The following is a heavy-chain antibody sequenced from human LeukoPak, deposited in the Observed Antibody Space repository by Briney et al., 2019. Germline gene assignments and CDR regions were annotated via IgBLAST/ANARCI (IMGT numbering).Heavy chain of an antibody. J-gene: IGHJ6*02. CDR2: ISYDGSNK. CDR3: ARSGLSGYDWVYYYGMDV. CDR1: GFTFSSYA. V-gene: IGHV3-30-3*01. Sequence: PGGSLRLSCAASGFTFSSYAMHWVRQAPGKGLEWLAVISYDGSNKYYADSVKGRFTISRDNSKNTLYLQMNSLRAEDTAVYYCARSGLSGYDWVYYYGMDVWGQGTTVTVSS. D-gene: IGHD5-12*01.